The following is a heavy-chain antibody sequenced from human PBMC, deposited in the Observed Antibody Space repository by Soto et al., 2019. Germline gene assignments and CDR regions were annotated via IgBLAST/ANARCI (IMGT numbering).Heavy chain of an antibody. J-gene: IGHJ4*02. CDR2: IYHSGST. Sequence: QVQLQESGPGLVKPSGTLSLTCAVSGGSISSSSWWSWVRQPPGKGLEWIGEIYHSGSTNYNPSLKXXATISVDKSKNQFSLKLSSVTAAAPAVYYCARLPASSGWGGWGQGTLVTVSS. CDR1: GGSISSSSW. CDR3: ARLPASSGWGG. V-gene: IGHV4-4*02. D-gene: IGHD6-19*01.